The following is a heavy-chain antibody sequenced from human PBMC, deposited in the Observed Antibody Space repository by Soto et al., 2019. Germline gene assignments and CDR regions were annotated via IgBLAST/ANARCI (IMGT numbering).Heavy chain of an antibody. CDR2: IFHSGST. CDR3: ARTNGDLISFDY. V-gene: IGHV4-4*02. J-gene: IGHJ4*02. CDR1: DGSITTSHW. Sequence: PSETLSLTCAVSDGSITTSHWWSCVRQPPGKGLEWIGEIFHSGSTSSNPSLKSRVTISVDKSKNQFSLKLSSVTAADTAVYFCARTNGDLISFDYWGQGTLVTVSS. D-gene: IGHD4-17*01.